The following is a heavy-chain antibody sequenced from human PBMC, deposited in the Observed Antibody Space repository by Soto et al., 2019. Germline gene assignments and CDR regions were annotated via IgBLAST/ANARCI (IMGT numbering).Heavy chain of an antibody. CDR1: GYTFITHY. CDR3: ARGYYYGSGRPTPGGMDV. CDR2: INPRDATT. V-gene: IGHV1-46*01. D-gene: IGHD3-10*01. Sequence: AAVKVSCQASGYTFITHYMQYVRQPPGQWLEWMGIINPRDATTSYARKFQGRVTVTRDTSTSTVYMELSNLRSEDTAVYYCARGYYYGSGRPTPGGMDVWGQGTTVTVSS. J-gene: IGHJ6*02.